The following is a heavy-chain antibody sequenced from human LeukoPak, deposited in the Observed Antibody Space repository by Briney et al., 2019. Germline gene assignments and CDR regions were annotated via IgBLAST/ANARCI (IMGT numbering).Heavy chain of an antibody. Sequence: PGGSLRLSCAASGFTFSHYSMHWVRQAPGKGLEYASAINSNGDDTYYVNSVKGRFTISRDNPKNTLYLQMGSLRAEDMAVYYCARDPGRSPDYWGQGTLVTVSS. CDR2: INSNGDDT. D-gene: IGHD1-26*01. CDR1: GFTFSHYS. V-gene: IGHV3-64*01. CDR3: ARDPGRSPDY. J-gene: IGHJ4*02.